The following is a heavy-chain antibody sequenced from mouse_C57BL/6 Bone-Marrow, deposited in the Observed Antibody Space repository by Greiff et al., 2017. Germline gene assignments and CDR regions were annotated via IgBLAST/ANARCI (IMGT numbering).Heavy chain of an antibody. CDR1: GYTFTSYW. V-gene: IGHV1-59*01. CDR3: ARGANWDFDY. CDR2: IDPSDSYT. Sequence: QVQLQQPGAELVRPGTSVKLSCKASGYTFTSYWMHWVKQRPGQGLEWIGVIDPSDSYTNYNQKFKGKATLTVDTYSSTAYMQLSSLTSEDSAVYYCARGANWDFDYWGKGTTLTVSS. J-gene: IGHJ2*01. D-gene: IGHD4-1*01.